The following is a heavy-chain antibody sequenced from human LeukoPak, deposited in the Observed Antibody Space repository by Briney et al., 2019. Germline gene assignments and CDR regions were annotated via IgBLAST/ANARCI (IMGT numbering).Heavy chain of an antibody. Sequence: ASVKVSCKASGYTFTGYYMHWVRQAPGQGLEWMGWINPNNGGTNYAQKFQGRVTMTRDTSTSTAYMELSRLRSDDTAVYYCARGVAGVYFYYYMDVWGKGTTVTVSS. D-gene: IGHD1-14*01. V-gene: IGHV1-2*02. CDR3: ARGVAGVYFYYYMDV. CDR2: INPNNGGT. CDR1: GYTFTGYY. J-gene: IGHJ6*03.